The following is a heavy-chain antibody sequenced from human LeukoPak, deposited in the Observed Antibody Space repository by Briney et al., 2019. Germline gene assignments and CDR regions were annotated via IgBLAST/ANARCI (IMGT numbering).Heavy chain of an antibody. V-gene: IGHV3-7*01. CDR1: GFTFSSYW. Sequence: GGSLRLPCAASGFTFSSYWMTWVRQAPGKGLEWVANIKHNGDELNYVDSVEDRFTISRDNAKNSLYLHITGLRAEDTAVYYCARELRTFDSWGQGTLVTVSS. CDR3: ARELRTFDS. D-gene: IGHD3-16*01. J-gene: IGHJ4*02. CDR2: IKHNGDEL.